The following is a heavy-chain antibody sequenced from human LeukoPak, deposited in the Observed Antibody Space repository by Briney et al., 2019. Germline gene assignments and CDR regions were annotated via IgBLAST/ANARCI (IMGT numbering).Heavy chain of an antibody. V-gene: IGHV3-21*01. D-gene: IGHD3-22*01. CDR2: ISSSRSYI. CDR3: ARAGTYYYDSSGYLHPGDY. CDR1: GFTFGSYS. Sequence: GGSLRLSCAASGFTFGSYSMNWVRQAPGKGLEWVSSISSSRSYIYYADAVKGRFAISRDNAKNSLFLQMNSLRAEDTAVYYCARAGTYYYDSSGYLHPGDYWGQGTLVTVSS. J-gene: IGHJ4*02.